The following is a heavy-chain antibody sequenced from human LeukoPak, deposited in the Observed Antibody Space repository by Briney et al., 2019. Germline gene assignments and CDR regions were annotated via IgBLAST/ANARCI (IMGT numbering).Heavy chain of an antibody. CDR2: IYYSGST. CDR1: GVSISSYY. V-gene: IGHV4-59*08. Sequence: PSETLSLTCTVSGVSISSYYWSWIRQPPGKGLEWIGYIYYSGSTNYNPSPKSRVTISVDTSKNQFSLKPSSVTPADTAVYYCARHVSYCSSTSCEYYFDYWGQGTLVTVSS. D-gene: IGHD2-2*01. CDR3: ARHVSYCSSTSCEYYFDY. J-gene: IGHJ4*02.